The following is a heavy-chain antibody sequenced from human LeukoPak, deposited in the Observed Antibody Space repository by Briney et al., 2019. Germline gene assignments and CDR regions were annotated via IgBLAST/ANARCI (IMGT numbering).Heavy chain of an antibody. CDR1: GFTFSSYW. Sequence: PGGSLRLSCAASGFTFSSYWMNWVRQAPGKGLEWVANIKQDGSEEYYVDSVKGRFTISRDNAKNSLYLQMNSLRAEDTAVYYCARLNYDSSGFPFDYWGQGTLVTVSS. J-gene: IGHJ4*02. CDR3: ARLNYDSSGFPFDY. D-gene: IGHD3-22*01. CDR2: IKQDGSEE. V-gene: IGHV3-7*01.